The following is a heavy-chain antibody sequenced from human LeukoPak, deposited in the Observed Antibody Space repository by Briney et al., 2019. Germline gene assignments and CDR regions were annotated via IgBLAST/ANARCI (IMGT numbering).Heavy chain of an antibody. CDR1: GDSISSSSSY. CDR2: ISYSGST. J-gene: IGHJ4*02. D-gene: IGHD1-20*01. Sequence: SETLSLTCTVSGDSISSSSSYWGWIRQPPGKGLEWIGSISYSGSTYYNPSLKSRVTISVDTPKNQFSLMLSSVTAADTAVYYCARRITGTTSDSFDYWGQGTLVTVSS. CDR3: ARRITGTTSDSFDY. V-gene: IGHV4-39*01.